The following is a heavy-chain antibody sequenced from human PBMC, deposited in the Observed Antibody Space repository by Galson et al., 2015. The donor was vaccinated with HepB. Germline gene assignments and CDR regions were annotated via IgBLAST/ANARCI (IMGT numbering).Heavy chain of an antibody. J-gene: IGHJ5*02. CDR1: GFTFSSYW. Sequence: SLRLSCAASGFTFSSYWMGWVRQAPGKGLEWVANIKQDGSEKYYVDSVKGRFTISRDNAKNSLYLQMNSLRAEDTAVYYCARLWQWLYGEPSNWFDPWGQGTLVTVSS. CDR3: ARLWQWLYGEPSNWFDP. V-gene: IGHV3-7*03. CDR2: IKQDGSEK. D-gene: IGHD6-19*01.